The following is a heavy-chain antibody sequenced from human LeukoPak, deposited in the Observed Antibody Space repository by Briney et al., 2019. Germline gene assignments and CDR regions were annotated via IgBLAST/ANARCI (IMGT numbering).Heavy chain of an antibody. J-gene: IGHJ4*02. D-gene: IGHD4-17*01. V-gene: IGHV3-23*01. CDR1: GFTFAGYA. Sequence: GGSLRLSCAASGFTFAGYAMNWVRQAPGKGLEWVSAISGGGGTTYYTDSVKGRFTISRDNSKNTLYLQMNSLRAEDTAIYYCARDTEDYFDYWGQGTLVTVSS. CDR3: ARDTEDYFDY. CDR2: ISGGGGTT.